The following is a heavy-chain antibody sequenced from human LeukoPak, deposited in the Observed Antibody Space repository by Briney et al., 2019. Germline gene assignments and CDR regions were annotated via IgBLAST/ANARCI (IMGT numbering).Heavy chain of an antibody. D-gene: IGHD5-12*01. V-gene: IGHV3-66*01. CDR2: IFSGGRT. J-gene: IGHJ4*02. Sequence: GGSLRLSCAASGFIVSGNYMSWVRQAPGMGLEWAALIFSGGRTYYADSVKGRFTISRDNSKNTLYLQMNSLRVEDTAVYYCARSAGIEATIVLGYWGQGTLVTVSS. CDR3: ARSAGIEATIVLGY. CDR1: GFIVSGNY.